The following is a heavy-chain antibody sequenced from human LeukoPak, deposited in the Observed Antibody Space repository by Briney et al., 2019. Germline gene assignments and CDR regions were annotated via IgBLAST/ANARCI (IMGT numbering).Heavy chain of an antibody. Sequence: GGSLRLSCAPSGFTFSSYAMSWVRQAPGKGLDWVSSISGSGGSTYYADSVKGRFTISRDNSKNTLYLQMNSLRAEDTAVYYCAGTDGSGSKNYFDYWGQGTLVTVSS. J-gene: IGHJ4*02. D-gene: IGHD3-10*01. CDR1: GFTFSSYA. CDR3: AGTDGSGSKNYFDY. CDR2: ISGSGGST. V-gene: IGHV3-23*01.